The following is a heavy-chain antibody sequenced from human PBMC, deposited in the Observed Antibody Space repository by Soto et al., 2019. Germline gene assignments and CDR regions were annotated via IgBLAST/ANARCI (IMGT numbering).Heavy chain of an antibody. J-gene: IGHJ4*02. CDR2: IYSGGST. CDR3: ARGLSFYYYDSSGLDY. D-gene: IGHD3-22*01. Sequence: GSLRLSCAASGFTVSSNYMSWVRQAPGKGLEWVSVIYSGGSTYYADSVKGRFTISRDNSKNTLYLQMNSLRAEDTAVYYCARGLSFYYYDSSGLDYWGQGTLVTVSS. CDR1: GFTVSSNY. V-gene: IGHV3-53*01.